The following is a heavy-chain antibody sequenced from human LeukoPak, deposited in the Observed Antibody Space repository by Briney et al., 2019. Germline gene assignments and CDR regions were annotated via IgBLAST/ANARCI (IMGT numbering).Heavy chain of an antibody. V-gene: IGHV3-48*02. CDR3: ARSPRYCSSTSCSGEYFQH. J-gene: IGHJ1*01. Sequence: GGSLRLSCAASGFPFSSYVMSWVRQAPGKGLEWVSYINHNGETIYYPDFVKGRFTISRDNAKNSLYLQMNSLRDEDTAVYYCARSPRYCSSTSCSGEYFQHWGQGTLVTVSS. CDR2: INHNGETI. CDR1: GFPFSSYV. D-gene: IGHD2-2*01.